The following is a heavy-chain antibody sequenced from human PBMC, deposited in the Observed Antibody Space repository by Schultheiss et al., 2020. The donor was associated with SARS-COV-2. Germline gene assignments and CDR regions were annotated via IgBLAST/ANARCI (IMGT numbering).Heavy chain of an antibody. CDR2: IYPGDSDT. V-gene: IGHV5-51*01. D-gene: IGHD2-2*01. CDR1: GYSFTSYW. CDR3: ARLAVPAAIDPSPWYFDL. Sequence: GESLKISCKGSGYSFTSYWIGWVRQMPGKGLEWMGIIYPGDSDTRYSPSFQGQVTISADKSISTAYLQWSSLNASDTAMYYCARLAVPAAIDPSPWYFDLWSRGTLITVSS. J-gene: IGHJ2*01.